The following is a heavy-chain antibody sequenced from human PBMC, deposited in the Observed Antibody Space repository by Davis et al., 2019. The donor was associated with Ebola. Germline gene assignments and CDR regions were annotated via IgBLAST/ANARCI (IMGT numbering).Heavy chain of an antibody. CDR2: ISSSSSYI. D-gene: IGHD3-22*01. J-gene: IGHJ6*02. CDR1: GFTFSSYS. CDR3: ARGGWTYYYDSSGPRGYYYGMDV. V-gene: IGHV3-21*01. Sequence: LSLTRAASGFTFSSYSMNWVRQAPGKGLEWVSSISSSSSYIYYADSVKGRFTISRDNAKNSLYLQMNSLRAEDTAVYYCARGGWTYYYDSSGPRGYYYGMDVWGQGTTVTVSS.